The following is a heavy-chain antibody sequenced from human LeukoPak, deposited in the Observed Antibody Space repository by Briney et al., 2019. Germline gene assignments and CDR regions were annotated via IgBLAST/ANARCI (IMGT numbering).Heavy chain of an antibody. D-gene: IGHD3-10*01. V-gene: IGHV4-34*01. CDR1: GGSFCGYF. CDR3: ARGPLKYYYGSGSDFDY. CDR2: INHSGST. Sequence: SETLSLTCAVYGGSFCGYFWSWIRQPPGKGLEWIGEINHSGSTNYNPSLKSRVTISVDTSKNQFSLKLSSVTAADTAVYYCARGPLKYYYGSGSDFDYWGQGTLVTVSS. J-gene: IGHJ4*02.